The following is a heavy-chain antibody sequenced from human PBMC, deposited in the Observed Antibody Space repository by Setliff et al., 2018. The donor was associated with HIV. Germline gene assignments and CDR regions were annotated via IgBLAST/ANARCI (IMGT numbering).Heavy chain of an antibody. J-gene: IGHJ3*01. Sequence: SETLSLTCTVSGASITAYWWNWIRQPPGKGLEWVGFGHYSGTTSYNTSLNSRVTILVDTSKSQFSLKLTSVTATATAVYYCARWGEPAHKAFDVWGQGTTFTVS. V-gene: IGHV4-59*08. D-gene: IGHD3-16*01. CDR1: GASITAYW. CDR2: GHYSGTT. CDR3: ARWGEPAHKAFDV.